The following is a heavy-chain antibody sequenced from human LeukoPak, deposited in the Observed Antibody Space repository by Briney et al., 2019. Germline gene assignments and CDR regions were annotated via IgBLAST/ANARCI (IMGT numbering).Heavy chain of an antibody. J-gene: IGHJ4*02. CDR3: AKFLEWEGGVDY. CDR1: GGTFSSYA. CDR2: IIPILGIA. V-gene: IGHV1-69*04. D-gene: IGHD1-26*01. Sequence: GASVKVSCKASGGTFSSYAISWVRQAPGQGLEWMGRIIPILGIANYAQKFQGRVTITADKSTSTAYMELSSLRSEDTAVYYCAKFLEWEGGVDYWGQGTLVTVSS.